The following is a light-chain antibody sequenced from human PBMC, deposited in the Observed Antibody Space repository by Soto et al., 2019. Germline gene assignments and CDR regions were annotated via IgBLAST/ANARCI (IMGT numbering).Light chain of an antibody. CDR1: QSVSSSY. CDR2: GAS. J-gene: IGKJ2*01. V-gene: IGKV3-20*01. CDR3: HQYCSSPPTT. Sequence: EIVLTQSPGTLSLSPGERATLSCRASQSVSSSYLAWYQQIPGQAPRLLIYGASSRATGIPDRFSGSGSGIDFTLTISRLEPEDFSLYYCHQYCSSPPTTFGQGPKLQIK.